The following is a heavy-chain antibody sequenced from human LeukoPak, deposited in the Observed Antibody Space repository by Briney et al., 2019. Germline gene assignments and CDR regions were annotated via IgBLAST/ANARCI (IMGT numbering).Heavy chain of an antibody. D-gene: IGHD3-22*01. CDR2: ISGSGGST. CDR3: AKVWNYYDSSGYYYPHYFDY. V-gene: IGHV3-23*01. Sequence: RPGGSLRLSCAASGFTFSGYAMSWVRQAPGKGLEWVSAISGSGGSTYYADSVKGRFTISRDNSKNTLYLQMNSLRAEDTAVYYCAKVWNYYDSSGYYYPHYFDYWGQGTLVTVSS. CDR1: GFTFSGYA. J-gene: IGHJ4*02.